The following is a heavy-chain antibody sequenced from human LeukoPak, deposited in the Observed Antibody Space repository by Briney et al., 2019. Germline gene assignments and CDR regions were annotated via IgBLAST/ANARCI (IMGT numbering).Heavy chain of an antibody. CDR2: IYPGDSDT. Sequence: GESLKISCKVSGYSFTSYWIGWVRQMPGKGLEWMGIIYPGDSDTRYSPSFQGQVTISADKSISTAYLQWSSLKASDTAMYYCARYGSGSYSDPDAFDIWGQGTMVTVSS. J-gene: IGHJ3*02. V-gene: IGHV5-51*01. D-gene: IGHD1-26*01. CDR3: ARYGSGSYSDPDAFDI. CDR1: GYSFTSYW.